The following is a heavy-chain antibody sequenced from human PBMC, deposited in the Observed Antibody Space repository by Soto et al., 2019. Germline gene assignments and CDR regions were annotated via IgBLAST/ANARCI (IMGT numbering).Heavy chain of an antibody. CDR3: AKDTYYHDSSGYYIFDY. J-gene: IGHJ4*02. Sequence: QVQLVESGGGVVQPGRSLRLSCAASGFTFNSYVMHWVRQAPGKGLEWVARISYDGSNTNYVESVKGQFTISRDNSKNTGYLQMNSLRAEDTAVYYCAKDTYYHDSSGYYIFDYWGQGTLVIVSS. D-gene: IGHD3-22*01. CDR1: GFTFNSYV. V-gene: IGHV3-30*18. CDR2: ISYDGSNT.